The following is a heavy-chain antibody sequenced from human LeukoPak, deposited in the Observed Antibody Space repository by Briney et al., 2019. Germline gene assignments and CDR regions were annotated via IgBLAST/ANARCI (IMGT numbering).Heavy chain of an antibody. CDR2: LYPGVGT. CDR3: ARLKFYDSTGYSPGHYMDV. V-gene: IGHV4-4*07. D-gene: IGHD3-22*01. Sequence: PSETLSLTCTVSGVPIFSYYWSWIRQTAGKGLEWIGRLYPGVGTDYNPSLKSRVTMSVDTSKKQFALKLSAVTAADTAVYYCARLKFYDSTGYSPGHYMDVWGKGTTVTVSS. J-gene: IGHJ6*03. CDR1: GVPIFSYY.